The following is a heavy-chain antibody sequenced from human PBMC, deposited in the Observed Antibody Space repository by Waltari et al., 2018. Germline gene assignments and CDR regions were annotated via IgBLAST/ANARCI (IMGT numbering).Heavy chain of an antibody. CDR2: IDHSGSA. CDR3: ARGSLGGNFLDF. D-gene: IGHD6-6*01. J-gene: IGHJ4*02. CDR1: GVSLINYY. Sequence: QVQLQQWGAGLLTPSETLPLTCAVYGVSLINYYWTWLRQPPGKGLEWIGEIDHSGSANYNPSLKSRVSISIDTSKKQFFLKMRSVTAADTAVYYCARGSLGGNFLDFWGQGTLVTVSS. V-gene: IGHV4-34*02.